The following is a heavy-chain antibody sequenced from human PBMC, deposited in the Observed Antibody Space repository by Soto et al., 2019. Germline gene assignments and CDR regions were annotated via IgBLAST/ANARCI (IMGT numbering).Heavy chain of an antibody. V-gene: IGHV4-34*01. J-gene: IGHJ6*04. CDR2: INHSGST. D-gene: IGHD3-10*01. Sequence: SETLSLTCAVYGGSFSGYYWSWIRQPPGKGLEWIGEINHSGSTNYNPSLKSRVTISVDTSKNQFSLKLSSVTAADTAVYYCARGDGLYFFVSGSDYRGDYSSSGMDVWGKGPRVTVP. CDR1: GGSFSGYY. CDR3: ARGDGLYFFVSGSDYRGDYSSSGMDV.